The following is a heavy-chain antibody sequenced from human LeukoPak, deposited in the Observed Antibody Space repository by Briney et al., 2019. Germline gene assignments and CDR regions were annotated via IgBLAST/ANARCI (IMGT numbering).Heavy chain of an antibody. CDR1: GFTFSNNA. CDR2: VSGGGSNT. CDR3: ARRMAVAGSFDY. Sequence: GGSLRLSCAASGFTFSNNAMSWVRQAPGKGLEWVSAVSGGGSNTYYAGSVKGRFTISRDNSKNTLYLQMSSLRAEDTALYYCARRMAVAGSFDYWGQGTLVTVSS. J-gene: IGHJ4*02. V-gene: IGHV3-23*01. D-gene: IGHD6-19*01.